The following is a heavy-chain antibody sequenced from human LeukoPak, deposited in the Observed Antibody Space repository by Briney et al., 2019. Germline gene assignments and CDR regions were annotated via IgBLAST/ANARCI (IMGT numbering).Heavy chain of an antibody. CDR2: INSDGRNI. CDR1: GGSISSSN. J-gene: IGHJ3*02. CDR3: ARTSSDIRSWGYAFDI. V-gene: IGHV3-21*04. D-gene: IGHD2-21*02. Sequence: ETLSLTCAVSGGSISSSNWWSWVRQPPGKGLEWVSSINSDGRNIYYADSVKGRFTISRDSAKNSLYLQMNSLRAEDTALYYCARTSSDIRSWGYAFDIWGQGTMVTVSS.